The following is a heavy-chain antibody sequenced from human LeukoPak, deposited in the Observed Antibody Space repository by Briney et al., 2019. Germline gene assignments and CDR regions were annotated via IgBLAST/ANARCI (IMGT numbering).Heavy chain of an antibody. Sequence: ETLSLTCTVSGGSISSYYWSWIRQPPGKGLGWIGYIYYSGSTNYNPSLKSRVTISVDTSKNQFSLKLSSVTAADTAVYYCARDLKEAFDIWGQGTMVTVSS. V-gene: IGHV4-59*01. CDR3: ARDLKEAFDI. CDR1: GGSISSYY. J-gene: IGHJ3*02. CDR2: IYYSGST.